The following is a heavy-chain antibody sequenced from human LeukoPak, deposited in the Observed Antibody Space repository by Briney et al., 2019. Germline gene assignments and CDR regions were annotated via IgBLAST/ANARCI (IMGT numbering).Heavy chain of an antibody. V-gene: IGHV3-15*01. CDR1: GFTFSNAW. CDR2: IKSKTDGGTT. CDR3: TTENGGNNYFDY. D-gene: IGHD4-23*01. Sequence: PGGSLRLSCAASGFTFSNAWMSWVRQAPGKGLEWVGRIKSKTDGGTTDYAAPVKGRFTISRDDSKNTLYLQMNSLKTEDTAVYHCTTENGGNNYFDYWGQGTLVTVSS. J-gene: IGHJ4*02.